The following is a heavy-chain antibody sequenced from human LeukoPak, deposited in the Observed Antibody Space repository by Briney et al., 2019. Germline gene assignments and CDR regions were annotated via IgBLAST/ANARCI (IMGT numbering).Heavy chain of an antibody. CDR3: AKAWAAAGTFAS. Sequence: GGSLRLSCAASGFTFSSYAMSWVRQAPGKGLEWVSTIVGSGGDTYYADSVKGRFTISRDTSKNTLYLQMNSLRAEDTAVYYCAKAWAAAGTFASWGQGTLVTVSS. V-gene: IGHV3-23*01. D-gene: IGHD6-13*01. CDR1: GFTFSSYA. J-gene: IGHJ4*02. CDR2: IVGSGGDT.